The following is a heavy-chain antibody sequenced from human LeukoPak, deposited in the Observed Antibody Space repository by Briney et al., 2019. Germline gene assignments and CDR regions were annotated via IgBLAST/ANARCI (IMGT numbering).Heavy chain of an antibody. D-gene: IGHD3-22*01. J-gene: IGHJ5*02. CDR2: INPSSGAR. V-gene: IGHV1-2*02. CDR1: GYTFTAYY. CDR3: ARERDSSGYSPLDH. Sequence: ASVKVSCKASGYTFTAYYIHWVRQAPGQGLEWVGWINPSSGARKSSQKFQDRVTMTWDTSISTAYVELRRLRSDDTAVYYCARERDSSGYSPLDHWGQGTLVTVSS.